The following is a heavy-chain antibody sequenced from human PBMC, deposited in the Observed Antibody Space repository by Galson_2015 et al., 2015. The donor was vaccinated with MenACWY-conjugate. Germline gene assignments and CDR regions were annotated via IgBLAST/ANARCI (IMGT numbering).Heavy chain of an antibody. CDR2: IDRAGSST. CDR1: GFTFGSYW. CDR3: ARDRKGPTVSLPSNWSDP. Sequence: SLRLSCAASGFTFGSYWMHWVRQVPGKGLVWVSRIDRAGSSTTYADSVKGRFTISRDNAKNTLYLQMNSLRAEDTAVYYCARDRKGPTVSLPSNWSDPWGQGTQVIVSS. V-gene: IGHV3-74*01. J-gene: IGHJ5*02. D-gene: IGHD4-11*01.